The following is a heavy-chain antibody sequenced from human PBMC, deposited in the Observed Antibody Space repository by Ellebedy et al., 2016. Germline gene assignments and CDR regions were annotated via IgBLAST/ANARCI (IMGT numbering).Heavy chain of an antibody. V-gene: IGHV3-43*01. CDR1: GFNFHEYT. J-gene: IGHJ4*02. D-gene: IGHD3-3*01. Sequence: GGSLRLXXAASGFNFHEYTMHWFRQAPGKGLEWVSLISWNGGSTYYADSVKGRFTISRDKSRNSLYLQMNSLRTEDTALYYCAKDRYDFWSGYYLTDYWGQGTLVTVSS. CDR3: AKDRYDFWSGYYLTDY. CDR2: ISWNGGST.